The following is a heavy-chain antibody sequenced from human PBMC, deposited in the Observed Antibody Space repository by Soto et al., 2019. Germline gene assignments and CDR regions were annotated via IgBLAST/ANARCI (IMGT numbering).Heavy chain of an antibody. J-gene: IGHJ4*02. CDR2: IIPMFGRP. CDR3: ARDLGSGYDPGDY. D-gene: IGHD5-12*01. CDR1: EGTLGSYV. Sequence: QVQLVQSGAEVKKPGSSVRVSCKASEGTLGSYVFNWVRQPLDQGFEWMGGIIPMFGRPNYAQKFQGRVTITADESTSTAYMELSSLRSEDTAVFYCARDLGSGYDPGDYWGQGTLVTVSS. V-gene: IGHV1-69*12.